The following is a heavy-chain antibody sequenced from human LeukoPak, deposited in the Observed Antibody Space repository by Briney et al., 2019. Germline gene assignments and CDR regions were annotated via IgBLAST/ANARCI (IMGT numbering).Heavy chain of an antibody. V-gene: IGHV3-21*01. CDR2: ISSSSSYI. J-gene: IGHJ4*02. Sequence: GGSLRLSCAASGFTFSSYSMNWVRQAPGKGLEWVSSISSSSSYIYYADSVKGRFTISRDNAKNSLYLQMNSLRAEDTAVYYCASSIAVVPAAKKGFDYWGQGTLVTVSS. CDR1: GFTFSSYS. D-gene: IGHD2-2*01. CDR3: ASSIAVVPAAKKGFDY.